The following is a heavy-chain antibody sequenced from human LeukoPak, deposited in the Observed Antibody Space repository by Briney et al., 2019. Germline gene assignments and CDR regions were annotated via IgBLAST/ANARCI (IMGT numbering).Heavy chain of an antibody. CDR2: ISSSNSYI. V-gene: IGHV3-21*01. Sequence: GGSLRLSHAASGFTFSSYTMNWVRQAPGKGLEWVSSISSSNSYIYYADSVKGRFTISRDNAKNSLYLQMNSLRAEDTAVYYCARSSQGDSSGYWWDYWGQGTLVTVSS. CDR1: GFTFSSYT. J-gene: IGHJ4*02. D-gene: IGHD3-22*01. CDR3: ARSSQGDSSGYWWDY.